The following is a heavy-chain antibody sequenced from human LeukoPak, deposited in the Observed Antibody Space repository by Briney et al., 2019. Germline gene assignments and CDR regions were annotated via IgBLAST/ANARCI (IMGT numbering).Heavy chain of an antibody. CDR2: IYHSGST. CDR3: ASGRSYYYDSSGYYYFDY. J-gene: IGHJ4*02. V-gene: IGHV4-30-2*01. D-gene: IGHD3-22*01. Sequence: SQTLSLTCAVSGGSISSGGYSWSWIRQPPGKGLEWIGYIYHSGSTYYNPSLKSRVTISVDRSKNQFSLKLSSVTAADTAVYYCASGRSYYYDSSGYYYFDYWGQGTLVTVSS. CDR1: GGSISSGGYS.